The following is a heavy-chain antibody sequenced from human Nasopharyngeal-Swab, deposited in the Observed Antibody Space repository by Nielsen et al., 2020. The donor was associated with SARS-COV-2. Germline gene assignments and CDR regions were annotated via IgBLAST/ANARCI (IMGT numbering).Heavy chain of an antibody. CDR3: ARGGYSYGLYYYYYYMDV. V-gene: IGHV3-30-3*01. Sequence: ISCAASGFTFSSYAMHWVRQAPGKGLEWVAVISYDGSNKYYADSVKGRFTISRDNSKNTLYLQMNSLRAEDTAVYYCARGGYSYGLYYYYYYMDVSGKGTTVTVSS. J-gene: IGHJ6*03. CDR1: GFTFSSYA. D-gene: IGHD5-18*01. CDR2: ISYDGSNK.